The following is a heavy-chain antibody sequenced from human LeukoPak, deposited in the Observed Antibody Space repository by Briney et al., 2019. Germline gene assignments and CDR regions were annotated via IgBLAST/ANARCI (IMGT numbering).Heavy chain of an antibody. Sequence: GASVKVSCKASGYTFTSYGISWVRQAPGQGLEWMGWISAYNGNTNYAQKPQGRVTMTTDTSTSIAYMELRSLRSDDTAVYYCARDLYGIAAAGRGNWFDPWGQGTLVTVSS. CDR1: GYTFTSYG. J-gene: IGHJ5*02. V-gene: IGHV1-18*01. D-gene: IGHD6-13*01. CDR3: ARDLYGIAAAGRGNWFDP. CDR2: ISAYNGNT.